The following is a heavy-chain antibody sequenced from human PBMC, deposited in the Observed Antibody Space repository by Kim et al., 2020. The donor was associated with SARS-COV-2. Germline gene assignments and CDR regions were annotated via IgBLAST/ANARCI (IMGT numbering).Heavy chain of an antibody. CDR1: GGSINSGDYY. CDR2: IYYSGNT. V-gene: IGHV4-31*03. CDR3: ARNRGVGHGSTAGWGYFDY. Sequence: SETLSLTCTVSGGSINSGDYYWSWIRQHPGKGLEWIGYIYYSGNTYYKSSLKSRTTISLDTSKNQFSLKLNSVTAADTAVYYCARNRGVGHGSTAGWGYFDYWGQGTLVTVSS. J-gene: IGHJ4*02. D-gene: IGHD6-13*01.